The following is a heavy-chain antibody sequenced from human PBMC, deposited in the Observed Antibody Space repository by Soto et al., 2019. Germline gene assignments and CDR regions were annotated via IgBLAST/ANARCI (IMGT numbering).Heavy chain of an antibody. CDR3: AKDRGGELKAFDI. V-gene: IGHV3-21*01. J-gene: IGHJ3*02. D-gene: IGHD3-10*01. Sequence: EVQLVESGGGLVKPGGSLRLSCAASGFTFSSYSMNWVRQAPGKGLEWVSSISSSSRYIYYADSVKGRFTISRDNATNSLYLQMNSPRVEATALYYCAKDRGGELKAFDIWGQGTMVTVSS. CDR1: GFTFSSYS. CDR2: ISSSSRYI.